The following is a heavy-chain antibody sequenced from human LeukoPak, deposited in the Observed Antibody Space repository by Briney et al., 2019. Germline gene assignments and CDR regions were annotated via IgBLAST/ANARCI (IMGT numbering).Heavy chain of an antibody. CDR1: GFTFSSYS. CDR2: ISSSSSYI. CDR3: ARCWGGGIYLFDAFDI. D-gene: IGHD1-26*01. J-gene: IGHJ3*02. Sequence: PGGSPRLSCAASGFTFSSYSMNWVRQAPGKGLEWVSSISSSSSYIYYADSVKGRFTISRDNAKKSLYLQMNSLRAEDTAVYYCARCWGGGIYLFDAFDIWGQGTMVTVSS. V-gene: IGHV3-21*01.